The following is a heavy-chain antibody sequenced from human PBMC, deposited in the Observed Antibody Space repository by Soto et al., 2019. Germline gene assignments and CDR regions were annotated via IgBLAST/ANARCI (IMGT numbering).Heavy chain of an antibody. Sequence: GASLKVSCKSSGGTVSSYAISWVRQAPGQGLEWMGGIIPIFGTANYAQKFQGRVTITADKSTSTAYMELSSLRSDDTAVYYCARTPAKLRFLEWLTYYYGMDVWGQGTTVTISS. J-gene: IGHJ6*02. CDR3: ARTPAKLRFLEWLTYYYGMDV. D-gene: IGHD3-3*01. CDR2: IIPIFGTA. V-gene: IGHV1-69*06. CDR1: GGTVSSYA.